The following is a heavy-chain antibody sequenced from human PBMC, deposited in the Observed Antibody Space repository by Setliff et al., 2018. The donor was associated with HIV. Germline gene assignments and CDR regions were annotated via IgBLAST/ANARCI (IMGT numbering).Heavy chain of an antibody. CDR1: GFTISTYS. V-gene: IGHV3-21*01. CDR3: ARDVSWRVRTYIDY. D-gene: IGHD3-3*01. CDR2: ISSSSRSK. J-gene: IGHJ4*02. Sequence: GGSLRLSCEASGFTISTYSMNWVRQAPGKVLEWVSSISSSSRSKYYAGSLKGRFTISRDNAKNSLYLQMNSLTAEDTAVYYCARDVSWRVRTYIDYWGQGALVTVSS.